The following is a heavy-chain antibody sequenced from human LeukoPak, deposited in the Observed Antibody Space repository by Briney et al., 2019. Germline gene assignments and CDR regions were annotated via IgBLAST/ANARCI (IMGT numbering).Heavy chain of an antibody. D-gene: IGHD7-27*01. V-gene: IGHV4-4*07. Sequence: SETLSLTCTVSGGSISSYYWSWIRQPAGKGLEWIGRIYSSGSTNYNPSLKSRVTMSVDTSKNQFSLKLSSVTAADTAVYYCARPPNIRTPNWFDYWGQGTLVTVSS. J-gene: IGHJ4*02. CDR1: GGSISSYY. CDR3: ARPPNIRTPNWFDY. CDR2: IYSSGST.